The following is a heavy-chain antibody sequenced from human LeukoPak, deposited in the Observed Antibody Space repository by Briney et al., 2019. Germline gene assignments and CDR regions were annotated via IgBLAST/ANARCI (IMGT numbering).Heavy chain of an antibody. D-gene: IGHD2-15*01. V-gene: IGHV1-8*03. CDR1: GYTFTSYD. CDR2: MNPNSGNT. Sequence: ASVKVSCKASGYTFTSYDINWVRQATGQGLEWMGWMNPNSGNTGYAQKFQGRVTITRNTSISTAYMELSSLRSEDTAVYYCARGRRYCSGGSCYLGYWGQGTLVTVSS. J-gene: IGHJ4*02. CDR3: ARGRRYCSGGSCYLGY.